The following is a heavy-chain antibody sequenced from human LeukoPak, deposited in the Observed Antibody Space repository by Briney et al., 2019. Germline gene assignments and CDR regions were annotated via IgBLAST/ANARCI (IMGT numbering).Heavy chain of an antibody. J-gene: IGHJ3*02. D-gene: IGHD2-15*01. Sequence: ASVKVSCKASGYTFTSYYMHWVRQAPGQGLEWMGIINPSGGSTSYAQKFQGRVTMTRDTSTSTVYMELSSLRSEDTAVYYCAGGGLIVVVVAANHAFDIWGQGTMVTVSS. V-gene: IGHV1-46*01. CDR3: AGGGLIVVVVAANHAFDI. CDR2: INPSGGST. CDR1: GYTFTSYY.